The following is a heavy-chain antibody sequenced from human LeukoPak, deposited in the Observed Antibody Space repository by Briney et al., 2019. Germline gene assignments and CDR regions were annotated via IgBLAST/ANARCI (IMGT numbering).Heavy chain of an antibody. CDR2: INPNSGGT. D-gene: IGHD3-10*01. J-gene: IGHJ5*02. V-gene: IGHV1-2*02. CDR3: AREGIGAMVRGVIIHNWSDP. Sequence: GASVKVSCKASGYTFTGYYMHWVRQAPGQGLEWMGWINPNSGGTNYAQKFQGRVTMTRDTSISTAYMELSRLRSDDTAVYYCAREGIGAMVRGVIIHNWSDPWSQGTLVTVSS. CDR1: GYTFTGYY.